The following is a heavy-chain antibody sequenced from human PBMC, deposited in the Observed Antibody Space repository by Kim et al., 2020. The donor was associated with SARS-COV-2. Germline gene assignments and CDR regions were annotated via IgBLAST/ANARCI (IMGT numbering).Heavy chain of an antibody. D-gene: IGHD3-10*01. CDR1: GGSFSGYY. J-gene: IGHJ6*02. Sequence: SETLSLTCAVYGGSFSGYYWSWIRQPPGKGLEWIGEINHSGSTNYNPSLKSRVTISVDTSKNQFSLKLSSVTAADTAVYYCARVRGGNYNGMDVWGQGTT. V-gene: IGHV4-34*01. CDR3: ARVRGGNYNGMDV. CDR2: INHSGST.